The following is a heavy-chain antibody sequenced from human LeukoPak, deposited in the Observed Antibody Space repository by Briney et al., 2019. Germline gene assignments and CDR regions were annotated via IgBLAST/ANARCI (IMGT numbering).Heavy chain of an antibody. Sequence: GGSLRLSCTASGFTFGDYAMSWFRQAPGKGLEWVGFIRSKAYGGTTEYAASVKGRFTISRDDSKSIAYLQMNSLKTEDTAVYYCTRGRRSVATIPGDYWGQGTLVTVSS. J-gene: IGHJ4*02. V-gene: IGHV3-49*03. CDR2: IRSKAYGGTT. CDR3: TRGRRSVATIPGDY. CDR1: GFTFGDYA. D-gene: IGHD5-12*01.